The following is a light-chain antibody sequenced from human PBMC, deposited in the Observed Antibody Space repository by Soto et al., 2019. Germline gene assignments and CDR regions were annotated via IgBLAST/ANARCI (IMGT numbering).Light chain of an antibody. V-gene: IGKV3-20*01. J-gene: IGKJ5*01. CDR2: GAS. CDR1: QSVSSS. Sequence: EIVLTQSPATLSLSPGERATLSCRASQSVSSSLGWYQQKPGQAPRLLIYGASSRATGIPDRFSGSGSGTDFTLTISRLEPEDFAVYYCQQYGSSPTFGQGTRLEIK. CDR3: QQYGSSPT.